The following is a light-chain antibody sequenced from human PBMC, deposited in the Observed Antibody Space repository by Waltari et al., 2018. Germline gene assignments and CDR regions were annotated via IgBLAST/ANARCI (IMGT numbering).Light chain of an antibody. J-gene: IGLJ3*02. CDR3: SSDTITNTRV. CDR1: SSDVGAYNY. Sequence: QSALTQPASVSGSPGQSITISCSGSSSDVGAYNYVSWYQQHPGKAPRLLIHDVSMRPSGVAKRCSGSKAGNTASLAISGLQAEDEAEYYCSSDTITNTRVFGGGTKVTVL. V-gene: IGLV2-14*03. CDR2: DVS.